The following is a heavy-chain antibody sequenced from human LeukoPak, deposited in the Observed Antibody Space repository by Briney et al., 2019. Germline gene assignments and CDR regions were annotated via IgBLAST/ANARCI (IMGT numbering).Heavy chain of an antibody. Sequence: SETLSLTCTVSGGSISSYYWSWIRQPPGKGLEWFGYIYTSGSTNYNPSLKSRVTISVDTSKNQFSLKLSSVTAADTAVYYCARQGKITMVRGVIEWGQGTLVTVSS. CDR3: ARQGKITMVRGVIE. D-gene: IGHD3-10*01. CDR1: GGSISSYY. V-gene: IGHV4-4*09. CDR2: IYTSGST. J-gene: IGHJ4*02.